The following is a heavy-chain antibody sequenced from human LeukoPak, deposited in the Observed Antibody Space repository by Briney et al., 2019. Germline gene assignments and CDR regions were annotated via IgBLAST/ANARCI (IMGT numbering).Heavy chain of an antibody. V-gene: IGHV4-61*02. J-gene: IGHJ4*02. Sequence: KPSQTLSLTCTVSGGSISSGSYYWSWIRQPAGKGLEWIGRIYTSGSTNYNPSLKSRVTISVDTSKNQFSLKLSSVTAADTAVYYCARAGYSYGHASLYFDYWGQGTLVTVSS. CDR2: IYTSGST. CDR3: ARAGYSYGHASLYFDY. CDR1: GGSISSGSYY. D-gene: IGHD5-18*01.